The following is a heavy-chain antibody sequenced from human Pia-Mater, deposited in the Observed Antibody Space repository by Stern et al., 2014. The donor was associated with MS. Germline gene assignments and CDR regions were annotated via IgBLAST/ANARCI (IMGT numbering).Heavy chain of an antibody. CDR2: ISGRGGST. D-gene: IGHD3-16*01. J-gene: IGHJ4*02. V-gene: IGHV3-23*04. CDR1: GFTFSSYA. Sequence: EVQLVQSGGGLVQPGGSLRLSCAASGFTFSSYAMSWVRQAPGKGLEWVSAISGRGGSTYYGDSVKGRVTISRDNSKNSLYLQMNSLRAEDTAVYYCAKDSENYDYVWGSLDYWGQGTLVTVSS. CDR3: AKDSENYDYVWGSLDY.